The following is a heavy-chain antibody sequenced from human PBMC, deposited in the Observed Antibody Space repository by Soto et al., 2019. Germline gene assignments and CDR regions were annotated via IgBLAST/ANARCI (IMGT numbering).Heavy chain of an antibody. CDR2: ISSSGYI. CDR3: ARDCRGGSCYPGMDV. CDR1: GFNFNSYT. J-gene: IGHJ6*02. Sequence: VGSLRLSCAASGFNFNSYTINWVRQAPGKRLEWLSSISSSGYIFSTDSVRGRFTISRDNAKNSVYLQINSLRAEDTAVYFCARDCRGGSCYPGMDVWGQGTTVTVSS. V-gene: IGHV3-21*01. D-gene: IGHD2-15*01.